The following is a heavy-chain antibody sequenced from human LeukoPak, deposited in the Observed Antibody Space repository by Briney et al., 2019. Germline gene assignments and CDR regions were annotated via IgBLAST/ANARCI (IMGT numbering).Heavy chain of an antibody. J-gene: IGHJ5*02. CDR3: ARLTLTGVGGRGWFDA. CDR2: MPYDENVSDNEIP. CDR1: GDSIRNSGWS. Sequence: SETLSLTCIVPGDSIRNSGWSWGWIRQPPGKGLEWIGTMPYDENVSDNEIPSYNPSLKRRVTISADTSKNQLSLKVNSVTAADTASYYCARLTLTGVGGRGWFDAWGQGTLVIVSS. V-gene: IGHV4-39*01. D-gene: IGHD3-3*01.